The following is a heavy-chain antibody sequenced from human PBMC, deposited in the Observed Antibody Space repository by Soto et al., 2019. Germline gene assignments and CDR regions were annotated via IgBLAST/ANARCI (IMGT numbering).Heavy chain of an antibody. J-gene: IGHJ4*02. V-gene: IGHV3-23*01. Sequence: GGSLRLSCAASGFTFSSYAMSWVRQAPGKGLEWVSAISGSGGSTYYADSVKGRFTISRDNFKNTLYLQMNSLRAEDTAVYYCAKCFSSSSAIRRTYFDYWGQGTLVTVSS. CDR2: ISGSGGST. CDR3: AKCFSSSSAIRRTYFDY. D-gene: IGHD6-6*01. CDR1: GFTFSSYA.